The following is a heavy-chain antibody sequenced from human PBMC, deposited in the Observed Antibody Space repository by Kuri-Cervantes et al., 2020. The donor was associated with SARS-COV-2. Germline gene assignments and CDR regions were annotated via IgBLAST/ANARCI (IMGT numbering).Heavy chain of an antibody. Sequence: GSVKVSCKVSGYTLTELSMHWVRQAPGKGLEWMGGFDTEDGERIYEQKFQGRVTMTEDTSTDTAHMELSSLRYEDTAVYYCATGVPTRLFGEELKNDAFDIWGQGTTVTVSS. V-gene: IGHV1-24*01. J-gene: IGHJ3*02. D-gene: IGHD3-10*01. CDR3: ATGVPTRLFGEELKNDAFDI. CDR1: GYTLTELS. CDR2: FDTEDGER.